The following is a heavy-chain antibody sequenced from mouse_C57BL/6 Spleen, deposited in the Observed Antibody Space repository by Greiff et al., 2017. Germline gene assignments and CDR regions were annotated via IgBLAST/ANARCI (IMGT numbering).Heavy chain of an antibody. Sequence: QVQLQQPGAELVKPGASVKVSCKASGYTFTSYWMHWVKQRPGQGLEWIGRIHPSDSDTNYNQKLKGKATLTVDKSSSTAYMQLSSLTSEGSAVYYCASLTTVVAGAIDYWGQGTSGTVSS. CDR2: IHPSDSDT. V-gene: IGHV1-74*01. CDR1: GYTFTSYW. J-gene: IGHJ4*01. D-gene: IGHD1-1*01. CDR3: ASLTTVVAGAIDY.